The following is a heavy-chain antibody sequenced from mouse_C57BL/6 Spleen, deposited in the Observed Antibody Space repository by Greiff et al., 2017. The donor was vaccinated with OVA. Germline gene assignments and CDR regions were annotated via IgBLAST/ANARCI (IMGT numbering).Heavy chain of an antibody. V-gene: IGHV1-82*01. J-gene: IGHJ2*01. CDR2: IYPGDGDT. D-gene: IGHD1-1*01. CDR3: ARERGYYYGSSYVRYFDY. CDR1: GYAFSSSW. Sequence: QVQLKQSGPELVKPGASVKISCKASGYAFSSSWMNWVKQRPGKGLEWIGRIYPGDGDTNYNGKFKGKATLTADKSSSTAYMQLSSLTSEDSAVYFCARERGYYYGSSYVRYFDYWGQGTTLTVSS.